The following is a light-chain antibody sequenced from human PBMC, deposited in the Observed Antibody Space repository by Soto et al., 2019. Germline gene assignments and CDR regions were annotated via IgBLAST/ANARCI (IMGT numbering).Light chain of an antibody. V-gene: IGKV3-20*01. Sequence: EIVLTQSPGTLSLSPGERATLSCRASQSLTSSYLAWYQQKPGQAPRLLIYGASSRATGIPDRFTGSGSGTDFTLTISRLEPEDFAVYYCEQYYGSPRTFGQGTKVEIK. CDR3: EQYYGSPRT. J-gene: IGKJ1*01. CDR1: QSLTSSY. CDR2: GAS.